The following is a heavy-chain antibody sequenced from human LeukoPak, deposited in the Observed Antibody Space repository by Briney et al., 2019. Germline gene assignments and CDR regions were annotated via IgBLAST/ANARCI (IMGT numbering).Heavy chain of an antibody. CDR3: ARFRRYCSSTSCYDFDY. Sequence: PGGSLRLSCAASEFTFSSYSMNWVRQAPGKGLEWVSYITNSGNSKSYADSVKGRFTISRDNTKNSLYLQMNGLGAEDTAVYYCARFRRYCSSTSCYDFDYWGQGILVTVSS. J-gene: IGHJ4*02. CDR2: ITNSGNSK. D-gene: IGHD2-2*01. CDR1: EFTFSSYS. V-gene: IGHV3-48*01.